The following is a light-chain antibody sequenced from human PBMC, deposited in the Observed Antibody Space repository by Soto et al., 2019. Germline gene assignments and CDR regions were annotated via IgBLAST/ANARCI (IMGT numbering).Light chain of an antibody. Sequence: EIQINQFPTSLSASVKDRVNITFRASQSISNHLNWYQQKPGKAPKLLIFAASSLQSGVPSRFSGSRSGPDFTLTISSLQPEDFATYYCQQSYSSPPTFGQGTKV. J-gene: IGKJ1*01. CDR3: QQSYSSPPT. V-gene: IGKV1-39*01. CDR1: QSISNH. CDR2: AAS.